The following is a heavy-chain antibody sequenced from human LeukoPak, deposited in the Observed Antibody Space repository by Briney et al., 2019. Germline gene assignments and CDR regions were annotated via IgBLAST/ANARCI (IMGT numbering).Heavy chain of an antibody. CDR1: GFNFSSYA. Sequence: GGSLRLSCAASGFNFSSYAMSWVRQAPGKGLEWVSAISGSGGSTYYADSVKGRFTISRDNSKNTLYLQMNSLRAEDTALYYCARDPEDYYYYYMDVWGKGTTVTVSS. V-gene: IGHV3-23*01. CDR3: ARDPEDYYYYYMDV. CDR2: ISGSGGST. J-gene: IGHJ6*03.